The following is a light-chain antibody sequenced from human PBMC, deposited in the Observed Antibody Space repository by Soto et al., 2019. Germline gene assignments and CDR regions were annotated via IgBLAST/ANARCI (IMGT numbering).Light chain of an antibody. J-gene: IGLJ1*01. CDR2: EVS. CDR3: SSYAGSYYV. V-gene: IGLV2-8*01. CDR1: SSDVGGYNY. Sequence: QSGLTQPPSASGSPGQSVTISCTGTSSDVGGYNYVSWYQQHPGKAPKLMIYEVSKRPSGVPDRFSGSKSGNTASLTVSGLQAEDEADYYCSSYAGSYYVFGTGTKVTVL.